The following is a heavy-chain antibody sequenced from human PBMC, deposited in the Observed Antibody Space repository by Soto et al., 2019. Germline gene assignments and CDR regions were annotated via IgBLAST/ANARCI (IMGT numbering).Heavy chain of an antibody. J-gene: IGHJ5*02. Sequence: SLRLSCAASGFTFSSDGMHWVRQAPGTGLEWVAVISYDGSNKYYADSVKGRFTISRDNSKNTLYLQMNSLRAEDTAVYYCAKVRDSNYGSGSYMDWFDPWGQGTLVTVSS. CDR2: ISYDGSNK. CDR3: AKVRDSNYGSGSYMDWFDP. CDR1: GFTFSSDG. V-gene: IGHV3-30*18. D-gene: IGHD3-10*01.